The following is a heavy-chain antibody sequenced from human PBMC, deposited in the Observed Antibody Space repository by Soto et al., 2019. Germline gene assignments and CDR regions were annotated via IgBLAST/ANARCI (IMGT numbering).Heavy chain of an antibody. J-gene: IGHJ4*02. D-gene: IGHD3-10*01. CDR1: GYSFTNYW. Sequence: PGESLKISCKTSGYSFTNYWIGWVRQMPGKGLEWMGIVYPGDSDIRYSPSFQGQVTISADKSISTVSLQWNSLKASDTAMYYCARQDGFGLYYFDYWGQGTLVTVSS. CDR3: ARQDGFGLYYFDY. CDR2: VYPGDSDI. V-gene: IGHV5-51*01.